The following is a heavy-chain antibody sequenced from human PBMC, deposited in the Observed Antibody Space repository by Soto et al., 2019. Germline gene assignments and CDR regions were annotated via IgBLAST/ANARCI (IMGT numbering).Heavy chain of an antibody. Sequence: EVQLEESGGGLVQPGGSLRLSCVASGFTFSDYRMSWVRQAPGKGPEWVANIKQDGSEKNYKDSVKGRFSISRDNTKNSLFLQMNSLRADDTAVYHCARAGGYDFWSLFDPWGQGTLVTVSS. D-gene: IGHD3-3*01. CDR2: IKQDGSEK. CDR1: GFTFSDYR. J-gene: IGHJ5*02. CDR3: ARAGGYDFWSLFDP. V-gene: IGHV3-7*01.